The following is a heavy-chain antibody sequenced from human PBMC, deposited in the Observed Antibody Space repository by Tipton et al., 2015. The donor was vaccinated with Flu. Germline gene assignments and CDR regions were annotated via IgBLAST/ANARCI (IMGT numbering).Heavy chain of an antibody. D-gene: IGHD3-10*01. CDR2: IYTSGST. V-gene: IGHV4-4*07. Sequence: TLSLTCTVSGGSISSYYWSWIRQPAGKGLEWIGRIYTSGSTNYNPSLKSRVTMSVDTSKNQFSLKLSSVTAADTAVYYCARVNEGWFGELYWFDPWGQGTLVTVSS. CDR3: ARVNEGWFGELYWFDP. J-gene: IGHJ5*02. CDR1: GGSISSYY.